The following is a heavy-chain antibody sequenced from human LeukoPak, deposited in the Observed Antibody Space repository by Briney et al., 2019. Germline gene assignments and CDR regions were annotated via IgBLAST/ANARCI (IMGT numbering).Heavy chain of an antibody. CDR3: ARDHLPLDSYYYYGMDV. Sequence: ASVKVSCKASGYTFTSYGISWVRQAPGQGLEWMGWIRVYNGDTNYAQKLQGRVTMTTDTSTSTAYMELRSLRSDDTAVYYCARDHLPLDSYYYYGMDVWGQGTTVTVSS. D-gene: IGHD3-3*02. CDR1: GYTFTSYG. CDR2: IRVYNGDT. J-gene: IGHJ6*02. V-gene: IGHV1-18*01.